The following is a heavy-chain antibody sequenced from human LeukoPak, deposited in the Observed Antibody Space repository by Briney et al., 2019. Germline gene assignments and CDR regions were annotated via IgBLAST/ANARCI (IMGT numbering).Heavy chain of an antibody. J-gene: IGHJ4*02. CDR1: GDSVSSTNYY. CDR3: AGGGAYRTYGDFSRLDF. CDR2: THYSGNT. Sequence: SETLSLTCVVSGDSVSSTNYYWGWIRQPPGKGLEWIGTTHYSGNTYYNPSLKSRVTISLDTSKNQFSLRLNSVTAADRAVFYCAGGGAYRTYGDFSRLDFWGRGTLVTVSS. V-gene: IGHV4-39*07. D-gene: IGHD3/OR15-3a*01.